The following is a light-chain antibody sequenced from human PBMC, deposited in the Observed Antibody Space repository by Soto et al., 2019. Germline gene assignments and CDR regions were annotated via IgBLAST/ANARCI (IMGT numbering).Light chain of an antibody. CDR2: GAS. Sequence: LTQSPGTLSLSPGERATLSCRASQSVSSSLAWYQQTPGQAPRLLIYGASTRATGIPARFSGSGSGTEFTLTIRSLQSEYAAVYYCQQYNNWWTFGQGTKVDIK. CDR1: QSVSSS. V-gene: IGKV3-15*01. J-gene: IGKJ1*01. CDR3: QQYNNWWT.